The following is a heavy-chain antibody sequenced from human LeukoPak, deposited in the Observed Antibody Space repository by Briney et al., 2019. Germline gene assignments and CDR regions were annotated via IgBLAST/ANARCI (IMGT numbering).Heavy chain of an antibody. CDR1: GFTFSSYA. Sequence: PGRSLRLSCAASGFTFSSYAMHWVRQAPGKGLEWVAVISYDGSDKYYADSVKGRFTISRDNSKNTLYLQMNSLRAEDTAVYYCARDDPDYDFWSGYLKTWGQGTLVTVSS. CDR3: ARDDPDYDFWSGYLKT. V-gene: IGHV3-30-3*01. D-gene: IGHD3-3*01. J-gene: IGHJ5*02. CDR2: ISYDGSDK.